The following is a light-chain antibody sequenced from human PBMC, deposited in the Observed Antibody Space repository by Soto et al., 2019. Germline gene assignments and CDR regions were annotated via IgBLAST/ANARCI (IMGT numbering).Light chain of an antibody. J-gene: IGLJ1*01. CDR3: QSYDTGLSGYV. CDR1: SSNLGAGYA. CDR2: GNN. V-gene: IGLV1-40*01. Sequence: QSGLTEPPAVTGAPWQRVTIPCSGHSSNLGAGYAVQWYQQLPGTAAKLHIYGNNNRPAGVPDRFSGSKSDTSASLAITGLQAEDEADYHRQSYDTGLSGYVFGTGTKVTVL.